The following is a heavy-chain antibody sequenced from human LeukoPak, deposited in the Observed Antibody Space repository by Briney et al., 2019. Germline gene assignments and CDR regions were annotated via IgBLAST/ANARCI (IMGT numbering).Heavy chain of an antibody. CDR1: GFTFSSYG. Sequence: PGGSLRLSCAASGFTFSSYGMHWVRQAPGKGLEWVAVIWYDGSNKYYADSVKGRFTISRDNSENTLYLQMNSLRAEDTAVYYCARDDYGDAFDYWGQGTLVTVSS. CDR3: ARDDYGDAFDY. CDR2: IWYDGSNK. D-gene: IGHD4-17*01. J-gene: IGHJ4*02. V-gene: IGHV3-33*08.